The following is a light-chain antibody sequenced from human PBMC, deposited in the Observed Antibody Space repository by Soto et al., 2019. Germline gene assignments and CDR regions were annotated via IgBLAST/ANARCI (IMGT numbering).Light chain of an antibody. J-gene: IGLJ1*01. Sequence: QLVLTQSPSASASLGASVKLTCTLSSGRSSYAIAWHQQQPEKGPRYLMKLNSDGSHSKGDGIPDRLSGSSSGAERYLTISSLQSEDEADYYCQTWGTGIRVFGTGTKLTVL. CDR3: QTWGTGIRV. V-gene: IGLV4-69*01. CDR2: LNSDGSH. CDR1: SGRSSYA.